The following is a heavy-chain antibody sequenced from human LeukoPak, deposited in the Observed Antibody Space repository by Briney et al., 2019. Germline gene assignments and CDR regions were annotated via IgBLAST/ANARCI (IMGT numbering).Heavy chain of an antibody. CDR3: ARGTDDSTAFDI. V-gene: IGHV1-69*06. CDR1: GYTFTSYD. CDR2: IIPIFGTA. Sequence: SVKVSCKASGYTFTSYDINRVRQAPGQGLEWMGGIIPIFGTANYAQKFQGRVTITADKSTSTAYMELSSLRSEDTAVYYCARGTDDSTAFDIWGQGTMVTVSS. J-gene: IGHJ3*02. D-gene: IGHD3-22*01.